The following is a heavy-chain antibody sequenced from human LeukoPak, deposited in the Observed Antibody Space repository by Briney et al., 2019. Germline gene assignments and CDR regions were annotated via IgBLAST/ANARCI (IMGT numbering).Heavy chain of an antibody. CDR2: ISAYNGNT. CDR1: GHTFTSYG. J-gene: IGHJ4*02. D-gene: IGHD1-7*01. CDR3: AGELTGTTFGIFDY. Sequence: ASVKVSCKASGHTFTSYGISWVRQAPGQGLEWMGWISAYNGNTNYAQKLQGRVTMTTDTSTSTAYMELRSLRSDDTAVYYCAGELTGTTFGIFDYWGQGTLVTVSS. V-gene: IGHV1-18*01.